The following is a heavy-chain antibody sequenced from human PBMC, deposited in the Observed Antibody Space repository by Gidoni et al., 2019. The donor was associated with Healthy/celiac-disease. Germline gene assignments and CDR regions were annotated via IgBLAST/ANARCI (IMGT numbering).Heavy chain of an antibody. V-gene: IGHV4-31*03. Sequence: QVQLQESGPGLVKPSQTLSLPCTVSGGSIRSGGYYWSWIRTHPGKGLEWIGYIYYSGSTSYNPSLKIRVTISVDTSNNQFSLKLSSVTAADTAVYYCARDLRYFDLWGRGTLVTVSS. CDR3: ARDLRYFDL. CDR1: GGSIRSGGYY. J-gene: IGHJ2*01. CDR2: IYYSGST.